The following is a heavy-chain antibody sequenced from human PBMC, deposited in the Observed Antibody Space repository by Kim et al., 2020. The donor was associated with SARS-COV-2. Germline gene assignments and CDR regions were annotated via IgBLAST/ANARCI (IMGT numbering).Heavy chain of an antibody. Sequence: ASVKVSCKASGYTFTSYGISWVRQAPGQGLEWMGWISAYNGNTNYAQKLQGRVTMTTDTSTSTAYMELRSLRSDDTAVYYCARGAHDCSSTSCYFPYIWGQGTMVTVSS. V-gene: IGHV1-18*04. CDR1: GYTFTSYG. J-gene: IGHJ3*02. D-gene: IGHD2-2*01. CDR3: ARGAHDCSSTSCYFPYI. CDR2: ISAYNGNT.